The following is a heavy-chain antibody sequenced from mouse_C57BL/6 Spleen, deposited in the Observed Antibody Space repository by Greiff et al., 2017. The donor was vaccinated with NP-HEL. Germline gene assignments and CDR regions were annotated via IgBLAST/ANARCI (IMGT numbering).Heavy chain of an antibody. CDR2: ISYDGSN. CDR1: GYSITSGYY. V-gene: IGHV3-6*01. CDR3: ARAPSIYYEEYAMDY. D-gene: IGHD2-4*01. J-gene: IGHJ4*01. Sequence: EVKLQESGPGLVKPSQSLSLTCSVTGYSITSGYYWNWIRQFPGNKLEWMGYISYDGSNNYNPSLKNRISITRDTSKNQFFLKLNSVTTEDTATYYCARAPSIYYEEYAMDYWGQGTSVTVSS.